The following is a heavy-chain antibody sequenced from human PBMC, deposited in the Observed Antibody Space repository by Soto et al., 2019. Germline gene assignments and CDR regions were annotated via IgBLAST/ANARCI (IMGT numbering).Heavy chain of an antibody. V-gene: IGHV3-11*01. J-gene: IGHJ6*02. Sequence: QVQLVESGGGLVKPGGSLRLSFAASGLTFRDSYMSWIRQAPGKGLEWISYITFSGNTVYYADSLKGRFTISRDNAKNSLYLQMNRLRAEDTAVYYCARVSWREKYGMDVWGQGTTVTVSS. CDR1: GLTFRDSY. CDR2: ITFSGNTV. CDR3: ARVSWREKYGMDV.